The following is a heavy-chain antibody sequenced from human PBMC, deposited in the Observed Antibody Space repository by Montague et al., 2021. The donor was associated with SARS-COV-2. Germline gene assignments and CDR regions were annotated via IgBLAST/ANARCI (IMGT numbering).Heavy chain of an antibody. CDR3: ARQENSSGWFKPDAFDI. CDR1: GGSISSSNYY. D-gene: IGHD6-19*01. Sequence: SETLSLTCTVSGGSISSSNYYWGWIRQPPGKGLEWIGSIYYSGSTYYNPSLKSRVTISVDTSKNQFSLKLSSVTAADTAVYYCARQENSSGWFKPDAFDIGGQGTMVTVSS. CDR2: IYYSGST. V-gene: IGHV4-39*01. J-gene: IGHJ3*02.